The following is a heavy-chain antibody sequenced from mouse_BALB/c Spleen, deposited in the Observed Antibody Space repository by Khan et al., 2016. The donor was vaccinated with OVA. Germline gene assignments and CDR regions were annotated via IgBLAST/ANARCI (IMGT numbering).Heavy chain of an antibody. D-gene: IGHD1-1*01. CDR3: ARRGLRWDFDY. CDR1: GYTFINYW. V-gene: IGHV1-7*01. J-gene: IGHJ2*01. Sequence: QVRLQQSGAELAKPGASVKMSCKASGYTFINYWILWVKQRPGQGLEWIGYINPSTGYTEYNQNFKDKATLTADTSSSTAYMQLSSLTSEDSAVYDCARRGLRWDFDYWGQGTTLTVSS. CDR2: INPSTGYT.